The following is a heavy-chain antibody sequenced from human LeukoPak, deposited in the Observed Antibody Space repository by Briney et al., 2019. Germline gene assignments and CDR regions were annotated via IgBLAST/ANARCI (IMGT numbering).Heavy chain of an antibody. CDR2: IKTKAQSYTT. CDR1: GFTFKDHY. CDR3: VSDSSGSLT. V-gene: IGHV3-72*01. J-gene: IGHJ4*02. D-gene: IGHD6-19*01. Sequence: GGSLSLSCAASGFTFKDHYMGWVCQAPGKGLEWLGRIKTKAQSYTTEYAASVKGRFTLSRDDSKNSLFLQMNGLKTEDTAMYYCVSDSSGSLTWGQGTLVTVSS.